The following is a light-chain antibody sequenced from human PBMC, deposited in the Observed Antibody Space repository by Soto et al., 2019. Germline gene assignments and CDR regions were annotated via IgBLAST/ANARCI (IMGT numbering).Light chain of an antibody. Sequence: QSVLTQSSSVSAAAGQKGTISCSGSYSNIGSNFVSWYQHFPGSAPKLVIYDNTQRPSGIPDRFSGSKSGSSATLGITGLQTGDEADYYCGTWDSSLNVVVFGGGTKLTVL. CDR1: YSNIGSNF. J-gene: IGLJ2*01. CDR2: DNT. CDR3: GTWDSSLNVVV. V-gene: IGLV1-51*01.